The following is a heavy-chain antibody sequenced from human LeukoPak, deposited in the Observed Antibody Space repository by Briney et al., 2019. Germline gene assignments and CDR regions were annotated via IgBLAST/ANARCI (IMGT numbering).Heavy chain of an antibody. CDR3: ARGEAAGPPGGY. CDR2: INHSGST. D-gene: IGHD6-13*01. J-gene: IGHJ4*02. CDR1: GGSFSGYY. V-gene: IGHV4-34*01. Sequence: PSETLSLTCAVYGGSFSGYYWSWIRQPPGKGLEWIGEINHSGSTNYNPSLKSRVTISVDTSKNQFSLKLSSVTAADTAVYYCARGEAAGPPGGYWGQGTLVTVSS.